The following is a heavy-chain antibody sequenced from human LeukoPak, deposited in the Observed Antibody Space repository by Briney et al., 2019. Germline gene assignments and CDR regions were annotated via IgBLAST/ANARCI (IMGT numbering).Heavy chain of an antibody. D-gene: IGHD6-19*01. V-gene: IGHV3-30*02. Sequence: TGGSLRLSCAASGFTFSSYGMHWVRQAPGKELEWVAFIRYDGSNKYYADSVKGRFTISRDNSKNTLYLQMNSLRAEDTAVYYCAKDDEYSSGWYGDFDYWGQGTLVTVSS. CDR2: IRYDGSNK. CDR1: GFTFSSYG. J-gene: IGHJ4*02. CDR3: AKDDEYSSGWYGDFDY.